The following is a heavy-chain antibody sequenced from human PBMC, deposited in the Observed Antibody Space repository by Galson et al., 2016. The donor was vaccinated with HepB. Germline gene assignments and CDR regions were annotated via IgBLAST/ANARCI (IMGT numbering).Heavy chain of an antibody. Sequence: SVKVSCKASGYTFTNYAIHWVRQAPGQSLEWMGWINAGNTNTKYSQKFQGRVTITRDTSASTAYMELSSLRSEDTAVYYCASDYNDILTGYWYYFDYWGQGTLVTVSA. CDR3: ASDYNDILTGYWYYFDY. J-gene: IGHJ4*02. V-gene: IGHV1-3*01. CDR1: GYTFTNYA. CDR2: INAGNTNT. D-gene: IGHD3-9*01.